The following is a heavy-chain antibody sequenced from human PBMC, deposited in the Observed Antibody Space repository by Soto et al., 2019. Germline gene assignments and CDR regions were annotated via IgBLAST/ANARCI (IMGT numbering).Heavy chain of an antibody. CDR2: INHSGST. J-gene: IGHJ5*02. CDR1: GGSFSGYY. D-gene: IGHD3-3*01. Sequence: PSETLSLTCAVYGGSFSGYYWSWIRQPPGKGLEWIGEINHSGSTSYHPSLKSRVTISVDTSKNQFSLKLSSVTAADTAVYYCARIRSYYDCWSDYYPFDPWGQGTLVTASS. V-gene: IGHV4-34*01. CDR3: ARIRSYYDCWSDYYPFDP.